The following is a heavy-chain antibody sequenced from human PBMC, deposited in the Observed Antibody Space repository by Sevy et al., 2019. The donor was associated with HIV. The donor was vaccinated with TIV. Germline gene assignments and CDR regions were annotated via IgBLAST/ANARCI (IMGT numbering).Heavy chain of an antibody. J-gene: IGHJ4*02. CDR1: GGAMNLYF. V-gene: IGHV4-4*08. Sequence: SETLSLTCTVSGGAMNLYFWSWIRQPPGNGLEWIGYISSSGSTNYNPSLKSRVTISLSTSGNQFSLKLRSMTAADTAVYYCARESIGSTGDFDFWGQGTLVTVSS. CDR3: ARESIGSTGDFDF. D-gene: IGHD1-1*01. CDR2: ISSSGST.